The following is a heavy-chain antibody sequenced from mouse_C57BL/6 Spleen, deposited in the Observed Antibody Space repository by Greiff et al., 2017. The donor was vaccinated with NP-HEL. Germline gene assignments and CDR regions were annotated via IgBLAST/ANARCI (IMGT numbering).Heavy chain of an antibody. CDR2: IDPSDSYT. Sequence: VQLQQPGAELVKPGASVKLSCKASGYTFTSYWMQWVKQRPGQGLEWIGEIDPSDSYTNYNQKFKGKATLTVDTSSSTAYMQLSSLTSEDSAVYYCARENPYDGYYGYWGQGTTLTVSS. CDR3: ARENPYDGYYGY. J-gene: IGHJ2*01. V-gene: IGHV1-50*01. D-gene: IGHD2-3*01. CDR1: GYTFTSYW.